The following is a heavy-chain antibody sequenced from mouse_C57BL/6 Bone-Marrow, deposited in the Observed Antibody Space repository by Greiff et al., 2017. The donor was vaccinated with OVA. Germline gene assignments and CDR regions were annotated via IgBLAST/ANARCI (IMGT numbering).Heavy chain of an antibody. CDR1: GFSLTSYA. J-gene: IGHJ1*03. D-gene: IGHD1-1*01. Sequence: QVQLKESGPGLVAPSQSLSITCTVSGFSLTSYAISWVRQPPGKGLEWLGVIWTGGGTNYNSALKSRLSISKDNSKSQVFLKMNSLQTDDTARYDCARGTTGVATPSYWCFDVWGTGTTVTVSS. V-gene: IGHV2-9-1*01. CDR2: IWTGGGT. CDR3: ARGTTGVATPSYWCFDV.